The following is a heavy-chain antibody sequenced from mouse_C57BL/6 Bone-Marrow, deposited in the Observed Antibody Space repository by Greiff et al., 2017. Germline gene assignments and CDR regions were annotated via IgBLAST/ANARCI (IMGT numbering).Heavy chain of an antibody. Sequence: DVKLVESGGGLVKPGGSLKLSCAASGFTFSSYAMSWVRQTPEKRLEWVATISDGGSYTYYPDNVKGRFTISRDNAKNNLYLQMSHLKSEDTAMYYCARASAYCGNDWYFDVWGTGTTVTVSS. CDR3: ARASAYCGNDWYFDV. CDR1: GFTFSSYA. D-gene: IGHD2-10*01. J-gene: IGHJ1*03. CDR2: ISDGGSYT. V-gene: IGHV5-4*03.